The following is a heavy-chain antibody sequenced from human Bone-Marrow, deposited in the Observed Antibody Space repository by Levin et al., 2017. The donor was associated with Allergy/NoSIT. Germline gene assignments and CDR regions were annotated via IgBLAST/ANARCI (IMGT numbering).Heavy chain of an antibody. CDR1: GYAFNSYA. J-gene: IGHJ6*01. D-gene: IGHD3-9*01. CDR3: ARDLESGRYFDWLSRRGVYRGLDV. V-gene: IGHV1-3*04. CDR2: VNTASGYT. Sequence: GASVKVSCTASGYAFNSYAMHWVRQAPGQGLEWMGWVNTASGYTKYSQQFQGRVVITRDTSATTVYMELSSLSSEDTAVYYCARDLESGRYFDWLSRRGVYRGLDVWGKGPRSPSPQ.